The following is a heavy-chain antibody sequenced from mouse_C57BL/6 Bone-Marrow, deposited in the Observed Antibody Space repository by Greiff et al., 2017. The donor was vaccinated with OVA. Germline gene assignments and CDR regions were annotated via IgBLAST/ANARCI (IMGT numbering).Heavy chain of an antibody. J-gene: IGHJ4*01. D-gene: IGHD2-1*01. V-gene: IGHV14-2*01. Sequence: VQLQQSGAELVKPGASVKLSCTASGFNIKDYYMHWVKQRTEQGLEWIGRIDPEDGETTYAPQFTGKATITADTSYTTAYLQLSSLTSEDTAVYYCARSGGIYYGNYNYAMDYWGQGTSVTVSS. CDR1: GFNIKDYY. CDR3: ARSGGIYYGNYNYAMDY. CDR2: IDPEDGET.